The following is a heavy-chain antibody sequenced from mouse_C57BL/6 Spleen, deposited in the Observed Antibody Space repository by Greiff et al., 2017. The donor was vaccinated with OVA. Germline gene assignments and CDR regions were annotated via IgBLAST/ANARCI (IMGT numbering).Heavy chain of an antibody. V-gene: IGHV6-6*01. Sequence: EVKLQESGGGLVQPGGSMKLSCAASGFTFSDAWMDWVRQSPEKGLEWVAEIRNKANNHATYYAESVKGRFTISRDDSKSSVYLQMNSLRAEDTGIYYCTKGNYYDYDVGFAYWGQGTLVTVSA. J-gene: IGHJ3*01. CDR1: GFTFSDAW. CDR3: TKGNYYDYDVGFAY. D-gene: IGHD2-4*01. CDR2: IRNKANNHAT.